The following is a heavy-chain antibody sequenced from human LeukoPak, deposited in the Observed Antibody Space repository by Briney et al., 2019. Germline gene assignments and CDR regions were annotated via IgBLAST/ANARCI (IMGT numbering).Heavy chain of an antibody. CDR3: AKDISWFGESDY. CDR1: GFTFSSYA. J-gene: IGHJ4*02. Sequence: PGGSLRLSCAASGFTFSSYAMHWVRQAPGKGLEWVAVISYDGSNKYYADSVKGRFTISRDNSKNTLYLQMNSLRAEDTAVYYCAKDISWFGESDYWGQGTLVTVSS. D-gene: IGHD3-10*01. CDR2: ISYDGSNK. V-gene: IGHV3-30*07.